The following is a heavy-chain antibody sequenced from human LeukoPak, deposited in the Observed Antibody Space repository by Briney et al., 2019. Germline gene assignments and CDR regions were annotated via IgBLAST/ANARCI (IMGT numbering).Heavy chain of an antibody. CDR3: ARVSLGYRGTYFFDY. CDR2: IKEDGSEK. D-gene: IGHD1-1*01. V-gene: IGHV3-7*01. J-gene: IGHJ4*02. CDR1: GFTFSSYW. Sequence: GGSLRLSCAASGFTFSSYWMSWVRQAPGKGLEWVGNIKEDGSEKNYVDSVKGRFTISRDNAKNSLYLQMNSLRAEDTAVYYCARVSLGYRGTYFFDYWGQGTLVTVSS.